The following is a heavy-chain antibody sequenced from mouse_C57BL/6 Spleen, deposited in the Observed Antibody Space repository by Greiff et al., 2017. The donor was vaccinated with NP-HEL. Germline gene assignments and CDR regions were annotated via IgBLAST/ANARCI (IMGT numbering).Heavy chain of an antibody. CDR3: STYYSNLFDY. CDR1: GYAFTNYL. V-gene: IGHV1-54*01. D-gene: IGHD2-5*01. CDR2: INPGSGGT. J-gene: IGHJ2*01. Sequence: QVQLQQSGAELVRPGPSVKVSCKASGYAFTNYLIEWVKQRPGQGLEWIGVINPGSGGTNYNEKFKGKATLTADKSSSTAYMQLSSLTSEDSAVYFCSTYYSNLFDYWGQGTTLTVSS.